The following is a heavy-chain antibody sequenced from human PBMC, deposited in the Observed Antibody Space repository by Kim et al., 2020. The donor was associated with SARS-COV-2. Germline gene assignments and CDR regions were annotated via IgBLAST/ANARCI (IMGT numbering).Heavy chain of an antibody. Sequence: GGSLRLSCAASGFTFSSYSMNWVRQAPGKGLEWVSSISSSSYIYYADSVKGRFTISRDNAKNSLYLQMNSLRAEDTAVYYCARGLGTVSTGGYYYYGMDVWGQGTTVTVSS. CDR1: GFTFSSYS. CDR2: ISSSSYI. D-gene: IGHD4-17*01. V-gene: IGHV3-21*01. CDR3: ARGLGTVSTGGYYYYGMDV. J-gene: IGHJ6*02.